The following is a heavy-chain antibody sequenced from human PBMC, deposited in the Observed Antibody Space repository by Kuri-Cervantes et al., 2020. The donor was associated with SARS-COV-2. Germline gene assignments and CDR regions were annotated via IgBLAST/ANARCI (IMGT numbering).Heavy chain of an antibody. J-gene: IGHJ6*03. CDR3: ARGGSGIKYYYYYYMDV. CDR2: ISYDGSKK. D-gene: IGHD3-10*01. CDR1: GFTFRSYA. Sequence: GGSLRLSCAASGFTFRSYAMHWVRQAPGKGLEWVAIISYDGSKKYYAESMKGRVTISRDNSKNTLYLQMNSLRAEDTAVYYCARGGSGIKYYYYYYMDVWGKGTTVTVSS. V-gene: IGHV3-30*04.